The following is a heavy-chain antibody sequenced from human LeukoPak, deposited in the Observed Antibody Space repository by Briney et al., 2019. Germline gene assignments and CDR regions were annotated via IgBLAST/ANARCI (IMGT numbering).Heavy chain of an antibody. CDR2: INHSGST. Sequence: SVTLSLTCAVYGGSFSGYYWSWIRQPPGKGLEWIGEINHSGSTNYNPSLKSRVTISVDTSKNQFSLKLSSVTAADTAVYYCARGPRNYDFWSGYLRYYHYMDVWGKGTTVTVSS. CDR1: GGSFSGYY. J-gene: IGHJ6*03. CDR3: ARGPRNYDFWSGYLRYYHYMDV. D-gene: IGHD3-3*01. V-gene: IGHV4-34*01.